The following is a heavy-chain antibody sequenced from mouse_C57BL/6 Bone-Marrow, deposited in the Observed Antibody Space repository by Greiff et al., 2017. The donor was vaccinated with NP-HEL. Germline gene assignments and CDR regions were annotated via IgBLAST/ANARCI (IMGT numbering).Heavy chain of an antibody. J-gene: IGHJ4*01. CDR3: ARGIYGNYLYAMDY. CDR2: IHPNSGST. CDR1: GYTFTSYW. D-gene: IGHD2-1*01. Sequence: QVQLQQPGAELVKPGASVKLSCKASGYTFTSYWMHWVKQMPGQGLEWIGMIHPNSGSTNYNEKFKSKATLTVDKSSSTAYMQLSSLTSEDSAVYYCARGIYGNYLYAMDYWGQGTSVTVSS. V-gene: IGHV1-64*01.